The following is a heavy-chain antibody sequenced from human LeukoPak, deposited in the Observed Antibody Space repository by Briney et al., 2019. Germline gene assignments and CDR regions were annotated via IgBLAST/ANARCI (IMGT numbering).Heavy chain of an antibody. Sequence: GGSLRLSCAASGFSFSDHYMSWIRQDPGRGLEWVSYISGRSNAIYYADSVKGRFTISRDNAKNSLYLQINSLRAEDTAVYYCTTSLSTLGSFDYWGQGTLVTVSS. V-gene: IGHV3-11*04. D-gene: IGHD2/OR15-2a*01. CDR1: GFSFSDHY. CDR2: ISGRSNAI. CDR3: TTSLSTLGSFDY. J-gene: IGHJ4*02.